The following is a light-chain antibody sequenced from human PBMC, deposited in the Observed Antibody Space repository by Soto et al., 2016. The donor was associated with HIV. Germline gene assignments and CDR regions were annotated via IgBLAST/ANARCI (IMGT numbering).Light chain of an antibody. CDR2: AAS. V-gene: IGKV1-39*01. Sequence: DIQMTQSPSSLSASIGDRVTITCQTSQDISNNLNWYQQKPGKAPKLLIYAASSLQSGVPSRFSGSESGTDFTLTISSLQPEDFATYYCQQSYNTPRSFGQGTMVEIK. CDR1: QDISNN. J-gene: IGKJ1*01. CDR3: QQSYNTPRS.